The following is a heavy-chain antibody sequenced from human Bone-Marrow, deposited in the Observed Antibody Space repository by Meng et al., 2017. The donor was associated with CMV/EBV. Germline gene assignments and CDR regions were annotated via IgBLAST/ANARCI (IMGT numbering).Heavy chain of an antibody. D-gene: IGHD2-2*01. J-gene: IGHJ1*01. CDR2: ISYDGSNK. Sequence: GGSLRLSCAASGFTFSSYAMHWVRQAPGKGLEWVAVISYDGSNKYYADSVKGRFTISRDNSKNTLYLQMNSLRAEDTAVYYCASGSGYCSSTSCSKHAQNFPHWGQGPRVTGYS. V-gene: IGHV3-30-3*01. CDR1: GFTFSSYA. CDR3: ASGSGYCSSTSCSKHAQNFPH.